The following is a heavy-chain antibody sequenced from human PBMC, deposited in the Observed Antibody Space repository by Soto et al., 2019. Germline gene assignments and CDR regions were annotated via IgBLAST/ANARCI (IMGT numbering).Heavy chain of an antibody. J-gene: IGHJ4*02. V-gene: IGHV1-69*13. CDR2: IIPNFGTT. CDR1: GYTLTSYG. Sequence: SVKVSCKASGYTLTSYGIGWMRQAPGEGLEWMGGIIPNFGTTNYAQNFQGRVTITADESTSTAYMELSSLRSEDTAVYYCARTSNDFWSGYFVYWGQGTLVTVSS. D-gene: IGHD3-3*01. CDR3: ARTSNDFWSGYFVY.